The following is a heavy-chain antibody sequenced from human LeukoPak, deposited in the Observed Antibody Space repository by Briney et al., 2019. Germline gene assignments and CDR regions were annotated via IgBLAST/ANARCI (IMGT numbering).Heavy chain of an antibody. Sequence: SETLSLTCTVSGGSISSYYWSWIRQPPGKGLKWIGYIYYSGSTNYNPSLKSRVTISVDTSKNQFSLKLSSVTAADTAVYYCARFRRYCSGGSCRTTNYYYYYMDVWGKGTTVTVSS. J-gene: IGHJ6*03. V-gene: IGHV4-59*12. D-gene: IGHD2-15*01. CDR1: GGSISSYY. CDR2: IYYSGST. CDR3: ARFRRYCSGGSCRTTNYYYYYMDV.